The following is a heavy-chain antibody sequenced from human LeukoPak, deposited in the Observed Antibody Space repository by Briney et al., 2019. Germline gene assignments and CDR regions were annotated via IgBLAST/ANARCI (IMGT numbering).Heavy chain of an antibody. CDR2: IYSGGST. V-gene: IGHV3-53*01. CDR3: ARKYLGDYYDSSGYYFN. CDR1: GFTVSSNY. D-gene: IGHD3-22*01. J-gene: IGHJ4*02. Sequence: GGSLRLSCAASGFTVSSNYMSWVRQAPGKGLEWVSVIYSGGSTYYADSVKGRFTISRDNSKNTLYLQMNSLRAEDTAVYYCARKYLGDYYDSSGYYFNWGQGTLVTVSS.